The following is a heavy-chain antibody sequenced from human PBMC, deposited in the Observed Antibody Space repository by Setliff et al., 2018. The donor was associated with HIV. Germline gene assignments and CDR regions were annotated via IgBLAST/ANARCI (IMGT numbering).Heavy chain of an antibody. J-gene: IGHJ2*01. V-gene: IGHV4-30-4*08. Sequence: SETLSLTCTVSGGSISTGNYYRSWIRQPPGKGLEWIGYITYSGSAYYNPSLKSRVTISVDTSQNQFSLKLSSVTAADTATYYCSRGPPFDRWGRGTLVTVSS. CDR3: SRGPPFDR. CDR2: ITYSGSA. CDR1: GGSISTGNYY.